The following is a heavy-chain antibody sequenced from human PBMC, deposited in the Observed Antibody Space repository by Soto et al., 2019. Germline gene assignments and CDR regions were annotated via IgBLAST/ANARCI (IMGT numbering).Heavy chain of an antibody. J-gene: IGHJ6*02. V-gene: IGHV1-18*01. CDR3: AIEGLAPYYYYGMDV. CDR1: GYTFTRSG. CDR2: ISSYNGDT. Sequence: ASVKVSCKASGYTFTRSGISWVRQAPGQGPEWMGWISSYNGDTNYAQTFQGRVTMTTDTSTSTAYMELRSLRSDDTAVYYCAIEGLAPYYYYGMDVWGQGTPVTVAS.